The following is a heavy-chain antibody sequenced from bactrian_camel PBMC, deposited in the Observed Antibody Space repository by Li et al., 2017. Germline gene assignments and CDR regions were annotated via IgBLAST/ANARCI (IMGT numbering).Heavy chain of an antibody. CDR3: AGGPPVYYSGAAYTR. D-gene: IGHD2*01. CDR2: IDAYSGST. V-gene: IGHV3S31*01. CDR1: GFTFSSYA. J-gene: IGHJ4*01. Sequence: VQLVESGGGSVQTGGSLRLSCAAAGFTFSSYAMRWVRQAPGKGLEWVSDIDAYSGSTYYSSSVKGRFTIFRDNAKNTLYLQMNSLKPEDTGVYYCAGGPPVYYSGAAYTRWGQGTQVTVS.